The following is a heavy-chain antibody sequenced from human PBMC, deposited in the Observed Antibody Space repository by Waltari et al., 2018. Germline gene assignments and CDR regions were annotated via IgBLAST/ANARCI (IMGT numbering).Heavy chain of an antibody. CDR2: INHSGST. J-gene: IGHJ3*02. Sequence: QVQLQQWGAGLLKPSETLSLTCAVYGGSFSGYYWRWIRQPPGKGLEWIGEINHSGSTNYNPSLKSRVTISVDTSKNQFSLKLSSVTAADTAVYYCARQDVAVADNAFDIWGQGTMVTVSS. CDR3: ARQDVAVADNAFDI. V-gene: IGHV4-34*01. CDR1: GGSFSGYY. D-gene: IGHD6-19*01.